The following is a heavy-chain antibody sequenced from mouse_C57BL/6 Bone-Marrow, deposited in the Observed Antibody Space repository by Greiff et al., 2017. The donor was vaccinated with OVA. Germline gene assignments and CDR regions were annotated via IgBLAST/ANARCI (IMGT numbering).Heavy chain of an antibody. J-gene: IGHJ2*01. Sequence: VQLQQSGPGLVKPSQSLSLTCSVTGYSITSGYYWNWIRQFPGNKLEWMGYISYDGSNNYNPSLKNRISITRDTSKNQFFLKLNSVTTEDTATYYCARDHDYFDYWGQGTTLTVSS. CDR2: ISYDGSN. CDR3: ARDHDYFDY. V-gene: IGHV3-6*01. D-gene: IGHD2-3*01. CDR1: GYSITSGYY.